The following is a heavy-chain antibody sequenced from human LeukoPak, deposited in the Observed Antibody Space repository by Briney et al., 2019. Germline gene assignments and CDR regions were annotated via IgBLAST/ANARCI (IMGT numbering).Heavy chain of an antibody. CDR1: GYPFRNYA. CDR2: MNPNTGNT. Sequence: ASVKVSCKASGYPFRNYAINWVRQAPGQGLEWMGWMNPNTGNTGYAQRFQGRVILTSDTSTSTAYMELSSLRSEDTAVYYCARRRGSGWYYYGFDVWGQGTTVTVS. D-gene: IGHD6-19*01. J-gene: IGHJ6*02. V-gene: IGHV1-8*01. CDR3: ARRRGSGWYYYGFDV.